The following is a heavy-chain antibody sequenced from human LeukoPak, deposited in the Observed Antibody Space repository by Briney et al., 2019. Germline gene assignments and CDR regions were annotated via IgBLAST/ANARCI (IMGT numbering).Heavy chain of an antibody. J-gene: IGHJ4*02. Sequence: ASVKVSCKASGYTFTSYAMNWVRQAPGQGLEWMGWINTNTGNPTYAQGLTGRFVFSLDTSVSTAYLQISSLKAEDTAVYYCARQGYCSGGSCFDYWGQGTLVTVSS. D-gene: IGHD2-15*01. V-gene: IGHV7-4-1*02. CDR1: GYTFTSYA. CDR3: ARQGYCSGGSCFDY. CDR2: INTNTGNP.